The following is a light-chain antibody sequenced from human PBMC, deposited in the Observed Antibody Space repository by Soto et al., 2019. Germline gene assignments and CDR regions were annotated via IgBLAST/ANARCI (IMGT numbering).Light chain of an antibody. CDR3: QQRSNWPWT. Sequence: EIVLTQSPATLYLSPGDRATLSCRASQSVSSYLAWYQQKPGQAPRLLIYDASNRATGIPARFSGGGSGTDFALTISGLEPEDLAVYYSQQRSNWPWTFGQGTQVASK. V-gene: IGKV3-11*01. J-gene: IGKJ1*01. CDR1: QSVSSY. CDR2: DAS.